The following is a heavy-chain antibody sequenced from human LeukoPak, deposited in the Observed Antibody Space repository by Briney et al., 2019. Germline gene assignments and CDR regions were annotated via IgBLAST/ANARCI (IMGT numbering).Heavy chain of an antibody. V-gene: IGHV4-34*01. CDR2: INHSGST. D-gene: IGHD6-19*01. CDR1: GGSFSGYY. CDR3: ARKNQWLAQFDY. Sequence: SETLSLTCAAYGGSFSGYYWSWIRQPPGKGLEWIGEINHSGSTNYNPSLKSRVTISVDTSKNQFSLKLSSVTAADTAVYYCARKNQWLAQFDYWGQGTLVTVSS. J-gene: IGHJ4*02.